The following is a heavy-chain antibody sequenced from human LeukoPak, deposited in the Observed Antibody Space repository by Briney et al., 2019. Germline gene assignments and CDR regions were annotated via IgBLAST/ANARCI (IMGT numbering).Heavy chain of an antibody. J-gene: IGHJ4*02. CDR1: GFTVSSNY. V-gene: IGHV3-53*01. D-gene: IGHD3-22*01. CDR2: IYSGGST. Sequence: PGGSLRLSCAASGFTVSSNYMSWVRQAPGKGLEWVSVIYSGGSTYYADSVKGRFTISRDNSKNTLYLQMNSLRAEDPAVYYCARAPDSSGPWGYFDYWGQGTLVTVSS. CDR3: ARAPDSSGPWGYFDY.